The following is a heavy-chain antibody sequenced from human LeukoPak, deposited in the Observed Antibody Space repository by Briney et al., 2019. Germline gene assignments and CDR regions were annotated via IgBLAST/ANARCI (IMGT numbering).Heavy chain of an antibody. CDR3: VRDSLNYCSGGSCYSVY. J-gene: IGHJ4*02. CDR1: GFTFSSYS. V-gene: IGHV3-21*01. CDR2: ISSSSSYI. Sequence: GGSLRLSCAASGFTFSSYSMNWVRQAPGKWLEWVSSISSSSSYIYYADSVKGRFTISRDNAKNSLYLQMNSLRAEDTAVYYSVRDSLNYCSGGSCYSVYWGQGTLVTVSS. D-gene: IGHD2-15*01.